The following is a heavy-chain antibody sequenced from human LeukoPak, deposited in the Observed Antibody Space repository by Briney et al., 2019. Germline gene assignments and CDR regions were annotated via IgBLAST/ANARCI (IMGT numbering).Heavy chain of an antibody. CDR2: ITASSGNT. CDR1: GFIFSDYA. Sequence: GGSLRLSCAASGFIFSDYAMNWVRQAPGKGLEWVSSITASSGNTFYADSVKGRFTISRENSKNTLYLQMNSLRPEDTAIYYCANRYCSGGSCYSDNWGQGTLVTVPS. J-gene: IGHJ4*02. V-gene: IGHV3-23*01. CDR3: ANRYCSGGSCYSDN. D-gene: IGHD2-15*01.